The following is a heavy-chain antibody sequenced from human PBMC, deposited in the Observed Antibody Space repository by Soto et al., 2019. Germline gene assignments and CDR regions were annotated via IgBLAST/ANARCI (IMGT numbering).Heavy chain of an antibody. Sequence: QVQLVESGGGVVQPGRSLRLSCAASGFTFSSYGMHWVRQAPGKGLEWVAGIWYDGSNKYYADSVKGRFTISRDNSKNTLYLQMNRLRAEDTAVYYCARDSGYEDYYYYYGMDVWGQGTTVTVSS. CDR1: GFTFSSYG. D-gene: IGHD5-12*01. CDR2: IWYDGSNK. CDR3: ARDSGYEDYYYYYGMDV. J-gene: IGHJ6*02. V-gene: IGHV3-33*01.